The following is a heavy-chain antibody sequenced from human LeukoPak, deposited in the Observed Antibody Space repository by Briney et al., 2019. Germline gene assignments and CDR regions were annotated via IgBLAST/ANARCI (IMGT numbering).Heavy chain of an antibody. CDR1: GYTFSSYE. D-gene: IGHD3-10*01. Sequence: GGSLRLSCAASGYTFSSYEMNWVRQAPGKGLEWVSYISSSGSTIYYADSVKGRFTISRDNAKNSLYLQMNSLRAEDTAVYYCARLRRGDFDYWGQGTLVTVSS. CDR3: ARLRRGDFDY. CDR2: ISSSGSTI. J-gene: IGHJ4*02. V-gene: IGHV3-48*03.